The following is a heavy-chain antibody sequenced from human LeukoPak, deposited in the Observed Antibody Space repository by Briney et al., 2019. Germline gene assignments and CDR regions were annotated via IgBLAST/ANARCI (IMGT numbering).Heavy chain of an antibody. Sequence: GRSLRLSCAASGFTFSSYAMHWVRQAPGKGLEWVAVISYDGSNKYYADSVKGRFTISRDNSKNTLYLQMNSLRAEDTAVYYCARGSSPYYYGSGSHDYWGQGTLVTVSS. V-gene: IGHV3-30*04. J-gene: IGHJ4*02. CDR1: GFTFSSYA. CDR2: ISYDGSNK. CDR3: ARGSSPYYYGSGSHDY. D-gene: IGHD3-10*01.